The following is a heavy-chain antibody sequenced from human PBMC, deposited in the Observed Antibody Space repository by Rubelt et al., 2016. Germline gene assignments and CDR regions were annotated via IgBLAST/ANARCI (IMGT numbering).Heavy chain of an antibody. J-gene: IGHJ4*02. D-gene: IGHD5-12*01. CDR1: GFTFTGYS. V-gene: IGHV3-48*04. CDR3: ARRYKADTPLCDY. CDR2: ISGSSGTL. Sequence: EVQLVESGGDLVQPGGSLRLSCAASGFTFTGYSMDWVRQAPGKGLEWVSYISGSSGTLYYADPVKGRFTISRDNAKNSLYMQMNSLRAEGTAVYYWARRYKADTPLCDYWGQGTLVTVSS.